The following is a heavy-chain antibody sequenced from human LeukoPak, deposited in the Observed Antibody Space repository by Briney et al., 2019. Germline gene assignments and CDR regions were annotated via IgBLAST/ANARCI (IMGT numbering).Heavy chain of an antibody. CDR1: GFTFSSYS. Sequence: PGGSLSLSCAASGFTFSSYSMHWVRQAPGKGLEWLSVISYDGSSKYFADSVKGRFTISRDNSENTLYLQLNSLRVEDTAVYSCARDRFWSRDYKSGGPLHYFDYTGLRTLVTVSS. D-gene: IGHD3-10*01. CDR2: ISYDGSSK. CDR3: ARDRFWSRDYKSGGPLHYFDY. J-gene: IGHJ4*02. V-gene: IGHV3-30-3*01.